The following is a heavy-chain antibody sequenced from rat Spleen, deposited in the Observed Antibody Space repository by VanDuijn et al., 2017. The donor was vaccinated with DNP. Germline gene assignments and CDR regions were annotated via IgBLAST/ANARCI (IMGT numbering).Heavy chain of an antibody. CDR2: IGSPAYAP. CDR3: ARHDY. V-gene: IGHV5-25*01. CDR1: GFTFSAYY. J-gene: IGHJ2*01. Sequence: EVQLVESGGGLVQPGRSLKLSCAASGFTFSAYYVAWVRQAPAKGLEWVAYIGSPAYAPYYGDSVKGRFTISRDNAKSTLYLQMDSLRSEDTATYYCARHDYWGQGVMVTVSS.